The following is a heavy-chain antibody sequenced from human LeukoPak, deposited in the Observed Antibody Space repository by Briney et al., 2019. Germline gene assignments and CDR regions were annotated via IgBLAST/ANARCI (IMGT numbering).Heavy chain of an antibody. CDR2: INHSGST. V-gene: IGHV4-34*01. CDR3: VTYYFDSSGPKKNY. D-gene: IGHD3-22*01. J-gene: IGHJ4*02. CDR1: GGSFSGYY. Sequence: SETLSLTCAVYGGSFSGYYWSWIRQHPGKGLEWIGEINHSGSTNYNPSLKSRVTISVDTSKKQFSLKLSSVTAADTAVYYCVTYYFDSSGPKKNYWGQGTLVTVSS.